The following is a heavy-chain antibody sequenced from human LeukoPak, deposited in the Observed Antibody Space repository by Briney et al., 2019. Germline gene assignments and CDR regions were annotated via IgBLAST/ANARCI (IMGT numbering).Heavy chain of an antibody. V-gene: IGHV4-34*01. D-gene: IGHD1-7*01. J-gene: IGHJ4*02. CDR2: INHSGST. CDR3: ARVVWNYAPFDY. CDR1: GGSFSGYY. Sequence: PSESLSLTCALYGGSFSGYYWSWIRPPAGRGRGWIGEINHSGSTSYNPSLKSRVTISVDTSKNQFSLKLSSVTAADTAVCYCARVVWNYAPFDYWGQGTLVTVSS.